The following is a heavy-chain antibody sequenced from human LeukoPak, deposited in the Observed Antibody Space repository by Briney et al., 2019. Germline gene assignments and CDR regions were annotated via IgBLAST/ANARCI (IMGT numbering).Heavy chain of an antibody. D-gene: IGHD2-21*02. V-gene: IGHV4-39*01. J-gene: IGHJ4*02. CDR1: GASISGGSYS. CDR3: ARLDSTAGDDY. CDR2: IYYTGNT. Sequence: PSETLSLTCTVSGASISGGSYSWGWIRQPPGKGLEWIGSIYYTGNTYYTPSLKSRVTISVDTSKNQFSLKLSSVTAADTAVFYCARLDSTAGDDYWGQGTLVTVSS.